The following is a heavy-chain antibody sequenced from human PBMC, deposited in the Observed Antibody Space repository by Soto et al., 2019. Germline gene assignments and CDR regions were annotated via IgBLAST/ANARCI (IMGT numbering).Heavy chain of an antibody. V-gene: IGHV3-43*01. Sequence: EVQLVESGGVVVQPGGSLRLSCAASGFTFDDYTMHWVRQAPGKGLEWVSLISWDGGSTYYADSVKGRFTISRDNSKNSLYLQMNSLRTEDTALYYCAKDTTEDYYDSSGYPYSWFDPWGQGTLVTVSS. CDR2: ISWDGGST. CDR1: GFTFDDYT. J-gene: IGHJ5*02. D-gene: IGHD3-22*01. CDR3: AKDTTEDYYDSSGYPYSWFDP.